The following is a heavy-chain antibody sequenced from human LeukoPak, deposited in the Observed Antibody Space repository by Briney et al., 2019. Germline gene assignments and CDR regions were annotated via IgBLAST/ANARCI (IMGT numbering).Heavy chain of an antibody. CDR2: IKQDGSEK. D-gene: IGHD2-2*01. CDR1: GFTFSSYW. Sequence: PGGSLRLSCAASGFTFSSYWMSWVRQAPGKGLEWVANIKQDGSEKYYVDSVKGRFTISRDNAKNSLYLQMNSLRAEDTAVYYCARVLEDIVVVPAAIWFDPWGQGTLVTVSS. J-gene: IGHJ5*02. V-gene: IGHV3-7*01. CDR3: ARVLEDIVVVPAAIWFDP.